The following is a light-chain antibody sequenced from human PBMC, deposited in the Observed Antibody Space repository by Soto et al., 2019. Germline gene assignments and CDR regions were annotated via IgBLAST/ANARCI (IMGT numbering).Light chain of an antibody. CDR2: KAS. CDR3: QQYNSGWT. V-gene: IGKV1-5*03. CDR1: QTISSW. J-gene: IGKJ1*01. Sequence: DIQMTQSPSALSGSGGDSVTITCRASQTISSWLAWYQQKPGKAPKLLIYKASTLKSGVPSRFSGSGSGTAFSLTVLSLPPDDFATYYSQQYNSGWTFGQGTKVDIK.